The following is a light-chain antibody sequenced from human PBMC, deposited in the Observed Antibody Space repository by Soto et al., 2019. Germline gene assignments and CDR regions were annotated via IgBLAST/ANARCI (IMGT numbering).Light chain of an antibody. CDR3: CTYIGNDAWV. J-gene: IGLJ3*02. V-gene: IGLV2-23*02. CDR2: EVN. CDR1: SSDVGTYNL. Sequence: QSALTQPASVSGSPGQSITISCTGTSSDVGTYNLASWYQQHPGTVPKLLIYEVNNRPSGAANRFSGSKSGKTASLTISVLLAADEADYYCCTYIGNDAWVFGGGTKLTVL.